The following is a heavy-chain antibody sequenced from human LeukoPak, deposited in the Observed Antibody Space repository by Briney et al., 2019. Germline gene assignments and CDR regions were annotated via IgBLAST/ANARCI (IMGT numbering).Heavy chain of an antibody. J-gene: IGHJ6*03. D-gene: IGHD1-7*01. CDR2: INHSGST. CDR1: GGSFSGYY. V-gene: IGHV4-34*01. CDR3: ARCITGTTGVYYYYYMDV. Sequence: SETLSLTCAVYGGSFSGYYWSWIRQPPGKGLEWIGEINHSGSTNYNPSLKSRVTISVDTSKNQFSLKLSSVTAADTAVYYCARCITGTTGVYYYYYMDVWGKRTTVTVSS.